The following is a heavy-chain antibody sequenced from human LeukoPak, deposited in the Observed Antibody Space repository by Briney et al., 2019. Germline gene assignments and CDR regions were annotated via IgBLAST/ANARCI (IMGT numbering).Heavy chain of an antibody. V-gene: IGHV4-61*02. CDR3: AREGMSDAFDI. CDR1: GGSISSGSYY. J-gene: IGHJ3*02. Sequence: SQTLSLTCTVSGGSISSGSYYWSWIRQPAGKGLEWIGRIYTSGSTNYNPSLKSRVTISVDTSKNQFSLKLSSVTAADTAVYYCAREGMSDAFDIWGQGTMVTVSS. CDR2: IYTSGST.